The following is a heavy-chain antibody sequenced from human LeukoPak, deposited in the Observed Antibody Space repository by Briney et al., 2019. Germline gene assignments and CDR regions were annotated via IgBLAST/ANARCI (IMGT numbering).Heavy chain of an antibody. Sequence: GGSLRLSCAASGFTFSSYSMNWVRQAPGKGLGWVSSISSSSSYIYYADSVKGRFTISRDNAKNSLYLQMNSLRAEDTAVYYCARDLWEMATIGWAFHIWGQGTMVTVSS. J-gene: IGHJ3*02. V-gene: IGHV3-21*01. CDR1: GFTFSSYS. CDR3: ARDLWEMATIGWAFHI. D-gene: IGHD5-24*01. CDR2: ISSSSSYI.